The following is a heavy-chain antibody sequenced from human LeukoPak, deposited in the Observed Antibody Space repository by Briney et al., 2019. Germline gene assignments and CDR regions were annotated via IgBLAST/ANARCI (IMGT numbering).Heavy chain of an antibody. Sequence: SETLSLTCTVSGGSISSGGYYWSWIRQPPGKGLEWIGYIYYSGSTYYNPSLKSRVTISVDTSKNQFSLKLSSVTAADTAVYYCARSRGGSGYYYYGMDVWGQGTTVTVSS. CDR2: IYYSGST. V-gene: IGHV4-31*03. CDR1: GGSISSGGYY. D-gene: IGHD3-10*01. CDR3: ARSRGGSGYYYYGMDV. J-gene: IGHJ6*02.